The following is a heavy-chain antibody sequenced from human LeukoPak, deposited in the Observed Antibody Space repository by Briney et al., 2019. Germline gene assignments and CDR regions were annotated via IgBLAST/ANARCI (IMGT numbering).Heavy chain of an antibody. Sequence: ASVKVSCKASGYTFTDYYMHWVRQAPGQGLEWMGWINPNSGVTNYAQKFQGRVTMTRETAITTASMQLTRLRSDDTPVYYCARDLESRRYGSGSYSAFDPWGQGTLVTVSS. D-gene: IGHD3-10*01. CDR1: GYTFTDYY. CDR3: ARDLESRRYGSGSYSAFDP. CDR2: INPNSGVT. V-gene: IGHV1-2*02. J-gene: IGHJ5*02.